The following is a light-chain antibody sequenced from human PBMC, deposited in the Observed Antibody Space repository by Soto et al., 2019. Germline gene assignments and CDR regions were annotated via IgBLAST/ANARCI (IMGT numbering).Light chain of an antibody. CDR1: QSVSSSH. Sequence: EIVMTQSPATLSVPPGERATLSCRASQSVSSSHLAWYQQKPGQAPRLLIYSASSRATGIPDRFSGSGSGTDFTLTISRLEPEDFAVYYCQRYGGFGQGTKVDIK. V-gene: IGKV3-20*01. CDR2: SAS. J-gene: IGKJ1*01. CDR3: QRYGG.